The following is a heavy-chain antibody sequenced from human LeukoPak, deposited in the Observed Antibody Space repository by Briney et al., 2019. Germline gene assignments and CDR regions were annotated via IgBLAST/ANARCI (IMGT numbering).Heavy chain of an antibody. V-gene: IGHV3-7*05. CDR2: IKQDGGEE. CDR3: ARDPYSSTWSYGMDV. D-gene: IGHD6-6*01. Sequence: GRSLRLSCAASGFTFSSYWMSWVRQAPGKGLEWVANIKQDGGEEVYVDSVRGRFTISRDNAKNSLFLQMNTLRPEDTAVYYCARDPYSSTWSYGMDVWGQGTTVTVSS. CDR1: GFTFSSYW. J-gene: IGHJ6*02.